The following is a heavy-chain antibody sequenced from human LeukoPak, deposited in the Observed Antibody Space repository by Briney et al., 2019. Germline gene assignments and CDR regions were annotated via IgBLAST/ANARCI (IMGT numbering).Heavy chain of an antibody. CDR2: ISYDGSDQ. D-gene: IGHD6-19*01. Sequence: PGGSLRLSCLASGFIFSDYAMYWVRQAPGKGLEWVALISYDGSDQDYADSVKGRFTISKDNSKNTLYLQMNSLRPEDTAFYYCTTNPPGIAVAGNGYFAYWGRGTLVTVSS. CDR3: TTNPPGIAVAGNGYFAY. J-gene: IGHJ4*02. V-gene: IGHV3-30*04. CDR1: GFIFSDYA.